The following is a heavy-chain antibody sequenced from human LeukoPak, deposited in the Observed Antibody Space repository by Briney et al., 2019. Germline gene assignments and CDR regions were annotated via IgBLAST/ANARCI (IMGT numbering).Heavy chain of an antibody. CDR1: GFTFSSYA. CDR2: ISGSGGST. J-gene: IGHJ6*02. CDR3: AKGGRELQGYYYYGMDV. Sequence: GGSLRPSCAASGFTFSSYAMSWVRQAPGKGLEWVSAISGSGGSTYYADSVKGRFTISRDNSKNTLYLQMNSLRAEDTAVYYCAKGGRELQGYYYYGMDVWGQGTTVTVSS. V-gene: IGHV3-23*01. D-gene: IGHD3-10*01.